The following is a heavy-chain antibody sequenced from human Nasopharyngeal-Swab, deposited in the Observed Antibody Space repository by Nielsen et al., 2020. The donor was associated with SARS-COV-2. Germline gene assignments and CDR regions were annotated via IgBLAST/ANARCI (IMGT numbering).Heavy chain of an antibody. CDR2: IKQDGSEK. Sequence: GVLKISCAVSGFTFSNYWMTWVRQAPGKGLEWVANIKQDGSEKYYVDSVKGRFTVSRDNPKNLLYLQVNSLRAEDTAVYYCARQGVFVPAYFHQYYMDVWGKGTTVTVSS. J-gene: IGHJ6*03. CDR1: GFTFSNYW. V-gene: IGHV3-7*03. D-gene: IGHD3-16*02. CDR3: ARQGVFVPAYFHQYYMDV.